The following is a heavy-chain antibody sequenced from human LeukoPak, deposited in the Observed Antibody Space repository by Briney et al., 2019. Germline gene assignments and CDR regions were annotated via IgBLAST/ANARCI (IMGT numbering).Heavy chain of an antibody. J-gene: IGHJ4*02. D-gene: IGHD5-18*01. CDR2: ISYDGSNK. Sequence: GGSLRLSCAASGFTFSSYAMHWVRQAPGKGLEWVAVISYDGSNKYYADSVKGRFTISRDNSKNTLYLQMNSLRAEDTAVYYCASRTAMVHSFVSSWGQGTLVTVSS. CDR3: ASRTAMVHSFVSS. V-gene: IGHV3-30*04. CDR1: GFTFSSYA.